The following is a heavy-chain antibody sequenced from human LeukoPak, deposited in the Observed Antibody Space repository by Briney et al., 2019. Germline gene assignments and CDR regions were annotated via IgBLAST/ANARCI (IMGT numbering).Heavy chain of an antibody. D-gene: IGHD5-24*01. Sequence: PSETLSLTCAVSGYSISSGYYWGWIRQPPGKGLEWIGSLYHSGTTYYNPSLKSRVTISVDTSKNQFSLKLSSVTATDTAVYYCARHREMATVLVSFDYWGQGTLVTVSS. V-gene: IGHV4-38-2*01. J-gene: IGHJ4*02. CDR3: ARHREMATVLVSFDY. CDR2: LYHSGTT. CDR1: GYSISSGYY.